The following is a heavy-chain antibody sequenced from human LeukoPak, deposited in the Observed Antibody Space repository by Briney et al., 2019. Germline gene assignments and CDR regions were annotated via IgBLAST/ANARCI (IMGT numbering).Heavy chain of an antibody. J-gene: IGHJ6*03. CDR2: ISGSGGRT. D-gene: IGHD1-26*01. CDR3: ARDPYSGSYGDYHYYYMDV. CDR1: GFTFSSYA. Sequence: GGSLRLSCAASGFTFSSYAMSWVRQAPGKGLEWVSSISGSGGRTHYADSVRGRFTISRDNSKNTLYLQMDSLRAEDTAVYYCARDPYSGSYGDYHYYYMDVWGKGTTVTISS. V-gene: IGHV3-23*01.